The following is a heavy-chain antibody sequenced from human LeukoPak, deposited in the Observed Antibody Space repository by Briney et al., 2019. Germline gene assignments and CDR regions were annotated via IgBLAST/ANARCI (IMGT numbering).Heavy chain of an antibody. Sequence: PSETLSLTCRVSGGSINSHYWSWIRQPPGKRLEWIGYIFNTGDTNYNPSLASRVTMSVDTSRAQFFLRLSPVTAADTAIYYCASRSADTTWYGVFDYWSQGTLVTVSS. D-gene: IGHD3-10*01. J-gene: IGHJ4*02. V-gene: IGHV4-59*11. CDR3: ASRSADTTWYGVFDY. CDR2: IFNTGDT. CDR1: GGSINSHY.